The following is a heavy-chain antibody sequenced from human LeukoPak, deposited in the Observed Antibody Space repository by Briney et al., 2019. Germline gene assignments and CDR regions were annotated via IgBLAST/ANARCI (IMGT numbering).Heavy chain of an antibody. V-gene: IGHV4-34*01. CDR1: GWSFNDYY. CDR2: INARGDT. Sequence: LETLSLTCAVYGWSFNDYYWNWIRQPPGKGLEWIGEINARGDTNYNPSLKSRVTISVATSKKQFSLRLTSMIAADTALYYCARGQVPAARGYNWFDPWGQGTLVTVSS. D-gene: IGHD2-2*01. J-gene: IGHJ5*02. CDR3: ARGQVPAARGYNWFDP.